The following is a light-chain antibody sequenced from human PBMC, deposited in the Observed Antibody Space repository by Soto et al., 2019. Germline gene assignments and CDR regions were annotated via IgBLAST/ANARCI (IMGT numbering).Light chain of an antibody. CDR2: NTN. CDR1: SGPVFTSSY. CDR3: LLYLGGGIWV. Sequence: QTVVTQEPSFSVFPGGTVTLTCGLSSGPVFTSSYPNWYQQTPGQAPRTLIFNTNTRSSGVPDRFSGSVLGDKAALTITGAQADDDSSYYCLLYLGGGIWVFGGVTQLTVL. J-gene: IGLJ7*01. V-gene: IGLV8-61*01.